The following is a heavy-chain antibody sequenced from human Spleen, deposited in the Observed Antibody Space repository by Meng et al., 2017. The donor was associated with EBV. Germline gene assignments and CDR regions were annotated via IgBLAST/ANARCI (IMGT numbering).Heavy chain of an antibody. CDR3: ARVFRTGLDY. CDR1: GYDFNIYF. V-gene: IGHV1-3*01. J-gene: IGHJ4*02. CDR2: ISADDGRT. Sequence: HVQLVQSGAEVKKPGASVKVSCKTSGYDFNIYFMHWVRQAPGQGLEWMGWISADDGRTKYSEKFLGRVSFTRDTSASTAYMELTSLNSEDTAVYYCARVFRTGLDYWGQGSLVTVSS. D-gene: IGHD1-14*01.